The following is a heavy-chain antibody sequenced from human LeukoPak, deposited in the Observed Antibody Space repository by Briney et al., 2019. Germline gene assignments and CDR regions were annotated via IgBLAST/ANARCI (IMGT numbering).Heavy chain of an antibody. CDR1: GFTFDDYA. D-gene: IGHD6-19*01. CDR3: ARDKYSSGWYYFDY. CDR2: ISWNSGSI. J-gene: IGHJ4*02. V-gene: IGHV3-9*01. Sequence: PGRSLRLSCAASGFTFDDYAMHWVRQAPGKGLEWVSGISWNSGSIDYADSVKGRFTISRDNAKNSLYLQMNSLRAEDTAVYYCARDKYSSGWYYFDYWGQGTLVTVSS.